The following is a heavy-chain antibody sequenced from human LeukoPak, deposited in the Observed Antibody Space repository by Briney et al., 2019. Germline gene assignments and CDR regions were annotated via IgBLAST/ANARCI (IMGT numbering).Heavy chain of an antibody. Sequence: PGEALKKVSSISSSSSYIAYSDSVKGRFTISRDNAKSSLYLQMNSLRADDTDVYYWARAWNSYFDYWGQGTLVTVSS. CDR2: ISSSSSYI. CDR3: ARAWNSYFDY. D-gene: IGHD2/OR15-2a*01. J-gene: IGHJ4*02. V-gene: IGHV3-21*01.